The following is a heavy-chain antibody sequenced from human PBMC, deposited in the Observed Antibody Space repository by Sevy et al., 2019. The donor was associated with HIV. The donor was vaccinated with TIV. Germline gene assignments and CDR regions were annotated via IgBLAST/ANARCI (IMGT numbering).Heavy chain of an antibody. CDR2: ISGSGLST. CDR1: GFTFDNNA. D-gene: IGHD3-10*01. CDR3: AKVYYYDSGTVIPRGMDV. V-gene: IGHV3-23*01. J-gene: IGHJ6*02. Sequence: GGSLRLSCAASGFTFDNNAMYWVRQAPGKGLEWVSAISGSGLSTNYAASVRGRLTISRDISKTTLYLQMNSLRAEDTAVYYCAKVYYYDSGTVIPRGMDVWGQGTTVTVSS.